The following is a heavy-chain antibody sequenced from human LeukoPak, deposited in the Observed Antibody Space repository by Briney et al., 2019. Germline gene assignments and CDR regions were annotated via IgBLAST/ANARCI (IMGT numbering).Heavy chain of an antibody. CDR1: GFTFSSYS. V-gene: IGHV3-21*01. CDR2: ISSSSSYI. J-gene: IGHJ6*02. CDR3: ARRLYDSSGYAPWYYYVMDV. D-gene: IGHD3-22*01. Sequence: GGSLRLSCAASGFTFSSYSMNWVRQAPGKGLEWVSSISSSSSYIYYADSVKGRFTISRDNAKNSLYLQMNSLRAEDTAVYYCARRLYDSSGYAPWYYYVMDVWGQGTTVTVSS.